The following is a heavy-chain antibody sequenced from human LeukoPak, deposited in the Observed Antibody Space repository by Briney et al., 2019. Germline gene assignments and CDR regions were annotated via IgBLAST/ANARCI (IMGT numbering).Heavy chain of an antibody. Sequence: SETLSLTCAVYGGSFSGYYWSWIRQPPGKGLEWIGEINHSGSTNYNPSLKSRVTISVDTSKNQFSLELSSVTAADTAVYYCARGRRWLQLSGGLDYWGQGTLVTVSS. V-gene: IGHV4-34*01. J-gene: IGHJ4*02. CDR2: INHSGST. CDR3: ARGRRWLQLSGGLDY. D-gene: IGHD5-24*01. CDR1: GGSFSGYY.